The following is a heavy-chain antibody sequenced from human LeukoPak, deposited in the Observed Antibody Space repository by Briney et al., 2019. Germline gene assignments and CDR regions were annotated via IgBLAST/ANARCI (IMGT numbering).Heavy chain of an antibody. V-gene: IGHV4-34*01. CDR1: GGSFSDYY. Sequence: PSETLSLTCAVYGGSFSDYYWSWIRQPPGKGLEWIGEINHSGSTNYNPSLKSRVTISVDTSKNQLSLKLSSVTAADTAVYYCARGRDWGQGTMVTVSS. CDR2: INHSGST. CDR3: ARGRD. J-gene: IGHJ3*01.